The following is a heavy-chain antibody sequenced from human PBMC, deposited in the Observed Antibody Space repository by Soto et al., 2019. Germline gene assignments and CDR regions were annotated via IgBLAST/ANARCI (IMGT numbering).Heavy chain of an antibody. V-gene: IGHV5-51*01. CDR2: IYPGDSDT. Sequence: GESLKISCKGSGYSFTSYWIGWVRQMPGRGLEWMGIIYPGDSDTKYSPSFQGQVTLSADKSISTAYLQWSSLKASDTAMYYCARPNYYDSGSYYFDIWGQGTMVTVSS. CDR1: GYSFTSYW. J-gene: IGHJ3*02. CDR3: ARPNYYDSGSYYFDI. D-gene: IGHD3-10*01.